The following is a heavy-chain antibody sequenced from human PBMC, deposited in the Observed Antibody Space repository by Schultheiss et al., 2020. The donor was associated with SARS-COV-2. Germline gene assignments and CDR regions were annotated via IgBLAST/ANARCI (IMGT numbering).Heavy chain of an antibody. CDR2: IWYDGSNK. V-gene: IGHV3-33*01. D-gene: IGHD3-22*01. CDR3: ARDSDTMIVVVMAY. J-gene: IGHJ4*02. Sequence: GGSLRLSCAASGFTFSIYGMHWVRQAPGKGLEWVAVIWYDGSNKYYADSVKGRFTISRDNSKNTLYLQMNSLRAEDTAVYYCARDSDTMIVVVMAYWGQGTLVTVSS. CDR1: GFTFSIYG.